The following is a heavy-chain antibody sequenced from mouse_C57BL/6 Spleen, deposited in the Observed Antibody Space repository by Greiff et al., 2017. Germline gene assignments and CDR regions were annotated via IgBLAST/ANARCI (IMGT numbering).Heavy chain of an antibody. Sequence: VQLQQSGAELVKPGASVKMSCKASGYTFTTYPIAWMKQNHGKSLEWIGNFHPYNDDTKYNEKFKGKATLSVEQSYSTVYLELSLLTAYDSAVYYCSRRAVVAPYYAMNYWGQGTSVTVSS. D-gene: IGHD1-1*01. CDR3: SRRAVVAPYYAMNY. CDR2: FHPYNDDT. V-gene: IGHV1-47*01. J-gene: IGHJ4*01. CDR1: GYTFTTYP.